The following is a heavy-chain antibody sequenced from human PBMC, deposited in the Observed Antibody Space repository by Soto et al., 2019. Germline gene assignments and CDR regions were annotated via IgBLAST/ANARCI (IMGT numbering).Heavy chain of an antibody. Sequence: ESGGGLIQPGGSLRLSCAASGFTFNNYAMSWVRQAPGKGLEWVSAISGNGISTYYADSVRGRFTISRDNSENTLFLQMNRLRADDTAVYYCTRDAISMVRGTDNWFDHWGEGTLVTVSS. CDR1: GFTFNNYA. J-gene: IGHJ5*02. CDR3: TRDAISMVRGTDNWFDH. CDR2: ISGNGIST. D-gene: IGHD3-10*01. V-gene: IGHV3-23*01.